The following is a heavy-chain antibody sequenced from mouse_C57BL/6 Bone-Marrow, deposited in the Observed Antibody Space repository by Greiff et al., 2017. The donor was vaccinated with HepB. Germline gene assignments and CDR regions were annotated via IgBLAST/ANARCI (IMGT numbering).Heavy chain of an antibody. V-gene: IGHV14-4*01. Sequence: VQLQQSGAELVRPGASVKLSCTASGFNIQDDYMHWVKQRPEQGLEWIGWIDPANSDTEYASKFQDKATLTADTSSNTAYLQLSSLTSEDTAVYCCTPRDYYYGSSYGYAMDCWGQGATVSVSS. D-gene: IGHD1-1*01. CDR1: GFNIQDDY. J-gene: IGHJ4*01. CDR2: IDPANSDT. CDR3: TPRDYYYGSSYGYAMDC.